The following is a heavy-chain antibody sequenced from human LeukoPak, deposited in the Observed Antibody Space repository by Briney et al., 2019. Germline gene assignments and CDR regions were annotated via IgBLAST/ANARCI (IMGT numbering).Heavy chain of an antibody. CDR1: GFTFSDYY. D-gene: IGHD3-3*01. Sequence: TPGGSLRLSCAASGFTFSDYYMSWIRQAPGKGLEWVSHISGSGSTIYYADPMKGRFTISRDNAKNSLYLQLNSLRAEDTAVYYWGGPPLPRAWPLFFCFGGQGT. V-gene: IGHV3-11*01. CDR3: GGPPLPRAWPLFFCF. CDR2: ISGSGSTI. J-gene: IGHJ4*02.